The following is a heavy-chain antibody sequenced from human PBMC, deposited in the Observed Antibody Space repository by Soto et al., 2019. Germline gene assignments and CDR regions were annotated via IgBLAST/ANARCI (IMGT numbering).Heavy chain of an antibody. J-gene: IGHJ4*02. Sequence: EVQLVQFGAEVKKPGESLRISCRTSGYTFNDYYITWVRQVPGKGLEWLGRIDPSDSYTHYSPSSEGHVTISEDKSLNTAYLQWSSLGVSDTAIYYCARQGHGSSASFPFDYWGQGTLVTVSS. V-gene: IGHV5-10-1*03. CDR3: ARQGHGSSASFPFDY. CDR1: GYTFNDYY. D-gene: IGHD1-26*01. CDR2: IDPSDSYT.